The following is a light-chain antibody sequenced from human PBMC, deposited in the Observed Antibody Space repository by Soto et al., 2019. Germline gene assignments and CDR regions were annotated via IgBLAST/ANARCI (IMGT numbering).Light chain of an antibody. J-gene: IGLJ1*01. CDR1: SSDVGGYNY. CDR3: SSYTRSSTLV. Sequence: QSALTQPASVSGSPGQSITISCTGTSSDVGGYNYVSWYQQHPGKAPKLMIYEVSNRPSGVSNRFSGSKSGNTASLTISGLQAVDEADYYCSSYTRSSTLVFGTGTKLTVL. V-gene: IGLV2-14*01. CDR2: EVS.